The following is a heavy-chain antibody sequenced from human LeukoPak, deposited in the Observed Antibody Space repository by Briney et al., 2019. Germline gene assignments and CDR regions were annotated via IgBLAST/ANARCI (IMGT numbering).Heavy chain of an antibody. V-gene: IGHV3-33*06. Sequence: GGSLRLSCAASGFTLSTYGMYWVRQAPGKGLEWVAVIWNDGSNKHYADSVKGRFTIYRDNSKNTLDLQMNSLRAEGTAVYYCAKDLSSSWFEGLDNWGQGTLVTVSS. CDR3: AKDLSSSWFEGLDN. CDR2: IWNDGSNK. J-gene: IGHJ4*02. CDR1: GFTLSTYG. D-gene: IGHD6-13*01.